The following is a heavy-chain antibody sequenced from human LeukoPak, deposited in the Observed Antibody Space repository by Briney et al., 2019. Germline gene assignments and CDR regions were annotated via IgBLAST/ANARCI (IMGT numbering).Heavy chain of an antibody. CDR1: GFTFSTYS. CDR3: ARDLCYGGNYDH. Sequence: GGSLRLSCAASGFTFSTYSMNWVRQAPGKGLEWVSYISSGSDSIYYADSVKGRFTVSRDNAKNSLYLQMISLRDEDTAVYYCARDLCYGGNYDHWGQGTLVTVSS. V-gene: IGHV3-48*02. CDR2: ISSGSDSI. D-gene: IGHD4-23*01. J-gene: IGHJ4*02.